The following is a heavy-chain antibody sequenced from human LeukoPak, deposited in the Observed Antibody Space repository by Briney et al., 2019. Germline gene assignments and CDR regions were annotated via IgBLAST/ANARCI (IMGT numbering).Heavy chain of an antibody. CDR2: ISAYNGNT. CDR3: ARVQKDGYNIYYYYGMDV. D-gene: IGHD5-24*01. J-gene: IGHJ6*02. CDR1: GFTFTSYG. V-gene: IGHV1-18*01. Sequence: GGSLRLSCAASGFTFTSYGISWVRQAPGQGLEWMGWISAYNGNTNYAQKLQGRVTMTTDASTSTAYMELRSLRSDDTAVYYCARVQKDGYNIYYYYGMDVWGQGTTVTVSS.